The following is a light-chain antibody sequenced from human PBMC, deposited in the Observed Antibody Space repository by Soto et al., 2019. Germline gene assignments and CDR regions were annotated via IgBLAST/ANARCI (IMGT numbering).Light chain of an antibody. Sequence: DIHLTQSPSCLSASVGDRVTVPCRASQAITNNLAWYQQKPGNPPKLLIYEESTLHSGVPSRFSGRKVGTQFILTIDSLQPEDFATYYCQQVKSYPRTFGGGTKVDIK. CDR3: QQVKSYPRT. CDR1: QAITNN. CDR2: EES. V-gene: IGKV1-9*01. J-gene: IGKJ4*01.